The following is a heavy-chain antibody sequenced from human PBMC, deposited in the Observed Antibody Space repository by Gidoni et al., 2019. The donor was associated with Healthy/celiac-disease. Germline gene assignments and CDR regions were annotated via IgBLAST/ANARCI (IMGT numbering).Heavy chain of an antibody. Sequence: EVQLVESGGGLVKPGGSLRLSCAASGFTFSSYSMNWVRQAPGKGLEWVSSISSSSSYIYYADSVKGRFTISRDNAKNSLYLQMNSLRAEDTAVYYCARAVRYYDSSGYSEFDYWGQGTLVTVSS. J-gene: IGHJ4*02. CDR2: ISSSSSYI. CDR1: GFTFSSYS. D-gene: IGHD3-22*01. CDR3: ARAVRYYDSSGYSEFDY. V-gene: IGHV3-21*01.